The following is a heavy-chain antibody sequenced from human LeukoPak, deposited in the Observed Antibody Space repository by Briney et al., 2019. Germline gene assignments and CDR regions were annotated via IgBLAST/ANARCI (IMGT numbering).Heavy chain of an antibody. J-gene: IGHJ6*03. Sequence: PGGSLRLSCAASGFTFSSYSMNWVRQAPGKGLEWVSSISSSSSYIYYADSVKGRFTISRDNAKNTLYLQMNSLRAEDTAVYYCARDMDRYYMDVWGKGTTVTVSS. D-gene: IGHD3-10*01. CDR2: ISSSSSYI. CDR3: ARDMDRYYMDV. CDR1: GFTFSSYS. V-gene: IGHV3-21*01.